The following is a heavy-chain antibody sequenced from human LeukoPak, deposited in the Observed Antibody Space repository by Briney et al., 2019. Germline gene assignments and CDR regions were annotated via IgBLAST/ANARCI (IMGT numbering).Heavy chain of an antibody. V-gene: IGHV3-30*02. CDR3: AKDRTYSSAWPYYFDY. J-gene: IGHJ4*02. CDR1: DFTSITFG. Sequence: PGGSLRLSCAASDFTSITFGFHWFPQVPGKGWKWWAFIRYDGSNKYYADSVKGRFTISRDNSKNTLHLQMNSLRAEDTAVYYCAKDRTYSSAWPYYFDYWGQGTLVTVSS. CDR2: IRYDGSNK. D-gene: IGHD6-19*01.